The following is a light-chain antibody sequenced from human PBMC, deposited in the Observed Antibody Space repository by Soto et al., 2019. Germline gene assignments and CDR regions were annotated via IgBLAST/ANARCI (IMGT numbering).Light chain of an antibody. V-gene: IGKV1-9*01. Sequence: DIQLTQSPAFLSASVGDRVTITCRASQGLSKFLAWYQQKPGTAPKLLIYAASTLQSGVTSRFNGSGSGAEFNLTISSLQPEDFATYYRQHLKSDSFTFGPGTKVDIK. J-gene: IGKJ3*01. CDR3: QHLKSDSFT. CDR2: AAS. CDR1: QGLSKF.